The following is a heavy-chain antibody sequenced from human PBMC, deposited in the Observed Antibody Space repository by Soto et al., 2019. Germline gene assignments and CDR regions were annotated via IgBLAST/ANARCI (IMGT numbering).Heavy chain of an antibody. CDR1: GFIFTRYS. V-gene: IGHV3-21*06. Sequence: GGSLRLSCAASGFIFTRYSMNWVRQAPGKGLEWVSSISSTTNYIYYGDSMKGRFTISRDNAKNSLYLEMNSLRAEDTAVYYCARESEDLTSNFDCWGQGTLVTVSS. J-gene: IGHJ4*02. CDR2: ISSTTNYI. CDR3: ARESEDLTSNFDC.